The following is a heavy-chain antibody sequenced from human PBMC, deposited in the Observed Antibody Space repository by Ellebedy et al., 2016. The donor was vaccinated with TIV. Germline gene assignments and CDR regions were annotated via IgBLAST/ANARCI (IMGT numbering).Heavy chain of an antibody. CDR3: AKADGRASDY. CDR1: GFTFSSYA. D-gene: IGHD6-13*01. J-gene: IGHJ4*02. Sequence: GESLKISXAASGFTFSSYAMSWVRQAPGKGLEWVSAISGSGGSTYYADSVKGRFTISRDNSKNTLYLQMNSLRAEDTAVYYCAKADGRASDYWGQGTLVTVSS. V-gene: IGHV3-23*01. CDR2: ISGSGGST.